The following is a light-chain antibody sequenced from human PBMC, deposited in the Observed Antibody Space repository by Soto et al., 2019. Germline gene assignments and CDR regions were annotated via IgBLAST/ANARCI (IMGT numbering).Light chain of an antibody. J-gene: IGLJ2*01. Sequence: QSVLTQPASVSGSPGQSITISCTGTSSDVGGYNHVSWYQQHPGKAPKLMIYDVSNRPSGVSNRFSGSKSGNTASLTISGLQAEDEADYYCSSYTSSSHVVFGGGTQLTVL. CDR3: SSYTSSSHVV. CDR1: SSDVGGYNH. V-gene: IGLV2-14*01. CDR2: DVS.